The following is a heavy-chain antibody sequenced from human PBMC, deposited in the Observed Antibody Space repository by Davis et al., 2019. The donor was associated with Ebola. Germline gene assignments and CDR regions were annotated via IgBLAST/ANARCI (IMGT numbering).Heavy chain of an antibody. CDR3: ARGWLRSAFDQ. CDR2: TYYSSKWYT. J-gene: IGHJ4*02. D-gene: IGHD5-12*01. Sequence: HSQTLSLTCAISGDSVSGSSGAWNWIRRSPSRGLEWLGRTYYSSKWYTDSTLSVKSRITISADTAKNQLSLHLDSVTPEDTAVYYCARGWLRSAFDQWGQGTLVTVSS. CDR1: GDSVSGSSGA. V-gene: IGHV6-1*01.